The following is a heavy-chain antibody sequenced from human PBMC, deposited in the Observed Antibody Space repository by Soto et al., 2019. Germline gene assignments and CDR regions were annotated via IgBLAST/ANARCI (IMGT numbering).Heavy chain of an antibody. J-gene: IGHJ5*02. Sequence: SETLSLTCTVSGGSINSYYWSWIRQSPGKGLEWIGQIYYTGSTNYNPSLKSRVTISVDRSKNQFSLRLSSVTAADTAVYYCEMAKTTLYNWLDSWGQGTLVT. CDR3: EMAKTTLYNWLDS. CDR2: IYYTGST. D-gene: IGHD1-7*01. CDR1: GGSINSYY. V-gene: IGHV4-59*08.